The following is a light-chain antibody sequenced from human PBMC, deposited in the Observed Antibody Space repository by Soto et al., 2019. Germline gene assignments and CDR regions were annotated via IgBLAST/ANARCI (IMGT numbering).Light chain of an antibody. CDR1: QSVSSS. CDR2: DAS. CDR3: QQYDTWPLT. J-gene: IGKJ3*01. Sequence: ETVMTQSPATLSLSPGERPTLSCRASQSVSSSLAWYQQKPGQAPRLLIYDASTRATGIPARFSGSGSGTEFTLTISSLQSEDFAVYYCQQYDTWPLTFGPGTKVDIK. V-gene: IGKV3-15*01.